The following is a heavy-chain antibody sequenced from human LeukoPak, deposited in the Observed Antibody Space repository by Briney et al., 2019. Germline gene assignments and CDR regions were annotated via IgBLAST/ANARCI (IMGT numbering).Heavy chain of an antibody. D-gene: IGHD1-26*01. Sequence: PGRSLRLSCAASGFTFSSYGMHWVRQAPGKGLEWVAVIWYDGSNKYYADSVKGRFTISRDNSKNTLYLQMNSLRAEDTAVYYCARDRVGGSYSFGVDYWGQGTLVTVSS. CDR1: GFTFSSYG. CDR2: IWYDGSNK. J-gene: IGHJ4*02. CDR3: ARDRVGGSYSFGVDY. V-gene: IGHV3-33*01.